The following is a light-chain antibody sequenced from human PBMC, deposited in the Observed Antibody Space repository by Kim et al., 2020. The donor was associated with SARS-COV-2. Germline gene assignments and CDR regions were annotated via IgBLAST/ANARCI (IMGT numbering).Light chain of an antibody. CDR3: QVYYSSSDHVV. V-gene: IGLV3-21*01. CDR2: YDS. Sequence: SYELTQPPSVSVAPGKTARITCGGGNHGGKPVHWYQQKPGQAPTLVIYYDSDRPSGIPERFSGSNSGNTATLTISRVEAGDEADYYCQVYYSSSDHVVFG. J-gene: IGLJ1*01. CDR1: NHGGKP.